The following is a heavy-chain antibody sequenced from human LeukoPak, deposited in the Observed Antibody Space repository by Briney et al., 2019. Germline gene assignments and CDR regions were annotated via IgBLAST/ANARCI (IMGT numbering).Heavy chain of an antibody. Sequence: SVKVSCKASGCTFSSYAISWVRQAPGQGLEWMGRIIPIIGIASYAQKFQGRVTINADKSTSTAYMELSSLRSEDTAVYNRARVNRAAAGTVGFDYWGQGTLVTVSS. J-gene: IGHJ4*02. D-gene: IGHD6-13*01. V-gene: IGHV1-69*04. CDR2: IIPIIGIA. CDR3: ARVNRAAAGTVGFDY. CDR1: GCTFSSYA.